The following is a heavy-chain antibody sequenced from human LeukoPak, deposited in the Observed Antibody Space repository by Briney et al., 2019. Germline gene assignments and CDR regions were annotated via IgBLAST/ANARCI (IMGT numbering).Heavy chain of an antibody. CDR2: MYYSGST. V-gene: IGHV4-31*03. CDR3: SRAVRAVPFDP. Sequence: SQSLSLTCTVSGGSISSGGSCWSWIRGHAWKGLEWFGFMYYSGSTYYNPSLKSRITISVDTSKNQAPLKRSSVTAADTAGYYLSRAVRAVPFDPRGEGTLVTVSS. CDR1: GGSISSGGSC. J-gene: IGHJ5*02. D-gene: IGHD2-2*01.